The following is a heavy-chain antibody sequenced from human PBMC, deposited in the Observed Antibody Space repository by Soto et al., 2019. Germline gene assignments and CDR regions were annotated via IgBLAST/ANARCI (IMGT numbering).Heavy chain of an antibody. J-gene: IGHJ6*02. CDR3: ARDGREASGMDV. CDR2: INHSGST. V-gene: IGHV4-34*01. D-gene: IGHD1-26*01. Sequence: PSETLSLTCAVYGGSFSGYYWSWIRQPPGKGLEWIGEINHSGSTNYNPSLKSRSTISVDTSKSQFSLKLNSVTAADTAVYYCARDGREASGMDVWGQGTKVTVSS. CDR1: GGSFSGYY.